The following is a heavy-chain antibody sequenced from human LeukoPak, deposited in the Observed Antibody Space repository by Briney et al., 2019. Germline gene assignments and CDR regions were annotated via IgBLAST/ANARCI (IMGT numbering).Heavy chain of an antibody. CDR2: IIPIFGTA. D-gene: IGHD3-22*01. CDR1: GGTFSSYA. V-gene: IGHV1-69*13. CDR3: TRGDDSSGYYFDY. Sequence: SVKVSCKASGGTFSSYAISWVRQAPGQGLEWMGGIIPIFGTANYAQKFQGRVTITADESTSTAYMELSSLRSEDTAVYYCTRGDDSSGYYFDYWGQGTLVTVSS. J-gene: IGHJ4*02.